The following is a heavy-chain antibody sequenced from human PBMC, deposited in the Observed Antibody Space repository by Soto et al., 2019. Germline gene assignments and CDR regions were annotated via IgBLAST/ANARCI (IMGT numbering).Heavy chain of an antibody. J-gene: IGHJ4*02. CDR2: ISYDGSNK. CDR1: GFTFSSYG. Sequence: GGSLRLSCAASGFTFSSYGMHWVRQAPGKGLEWVAVISYDGSNKYYADSVKGRFTISRDNSKNTLYLQMNSLRAEDTAVYYCAKEAAAAAGSSGDYWGQGTLVTVSS. V-gene: IGHV3-30*18. D-gene: IGHD6-13*01. CDR3: AKEAAAAAGSSGDY.